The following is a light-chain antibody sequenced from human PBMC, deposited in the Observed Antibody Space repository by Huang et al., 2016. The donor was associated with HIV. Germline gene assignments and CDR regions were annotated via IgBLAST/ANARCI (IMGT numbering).Light chain of an antibody. J-gene: IGKJ2*02. V-gene: IGKV2-28*01. CDR1: QSLLHSNGYNY. CDR2: LGS. CDR3: MQALQTRCT. Sequence: DIVMTQSPLSLPVTPGEPASISCRSSQSLLHSNGYNYLDWYLQKPGQSPQLLIYLGSNRASGVPDRFSGSGSGTDFTLKIIRVEAEDVGVYYCMQALQTRCTFGQGTKLEIK.